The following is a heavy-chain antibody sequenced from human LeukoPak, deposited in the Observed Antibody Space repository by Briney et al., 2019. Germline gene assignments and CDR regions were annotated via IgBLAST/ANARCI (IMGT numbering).Heavy chain of an antibody. CDR1: GGSISSGSYY. Sequence: SETLSLTCTVSGGSISSGSYYWSWIRQPPGKELEWIGYISYSGNTDSNPSLKSRVTISVDTSKNQFSLKLSSVTAADTAVYYCARHTTHGDYNPNDYWAREPWSPSPQ. CDR2: ISYSGNT. D-gene: IGHD3-16*01. J-gene: IGHJ4*02. V-gene: IGHV4-61*01. CDR3: ARHTTHGDYNPNDY.